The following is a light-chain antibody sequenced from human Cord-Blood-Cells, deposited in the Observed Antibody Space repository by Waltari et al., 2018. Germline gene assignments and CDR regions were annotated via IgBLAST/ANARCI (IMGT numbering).Light chain of an antibody. CDR1: QSVLYSSNNKNY. J-gene: IGKJ1*01. V-gene: IGKV4-1*01. CDR3: QQYYSTPWT. CDR2: WAS. Sequence: DIVMTQSPDSLAVSLGERATINCKSSQSVLYSSNNKNYLAWYQQKPGQPPKLLIYWASTRDSAVPDRFSGSGSGTDFTLTSSSLQAEDVAVYYCQQYYSTPWTSGQGTKVEIK.